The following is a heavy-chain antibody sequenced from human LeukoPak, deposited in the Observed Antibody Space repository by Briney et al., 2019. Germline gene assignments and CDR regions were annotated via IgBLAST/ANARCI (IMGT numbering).Heavy chain of an antibody. J-gene: IGHJ4*02. CDR2: IKHSGST. V-gene: IGHV4-34*01. Sequence: SETLSLTCAVYGGSFSGYYWSWIRQPPGQGLEWVGEIKHSGSTNYNPSLKSRVTISVDTSKNQFSLKLSSVTAADTAVYYCARERYFDWFDYWGQGTLVTVSS. CDR3: ARERYFDWFDY. D-gene: IGHD3-9*01. CDR1: GGSFSGYY.